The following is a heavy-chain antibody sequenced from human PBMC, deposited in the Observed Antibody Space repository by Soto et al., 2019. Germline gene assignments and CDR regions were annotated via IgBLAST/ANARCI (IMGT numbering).Heavy chain of an antibody. D-gene: IGHD1-7*01. V-gene: IGHV4-39*01. Sequence: SEPLSLTFTVSGGSISSSSYYWGWIRQPPVKVLEWIGSIYYIGSTYYNPSLKSRVTISVYTSKNQFSLKLSSVTAAETAVYYCARSPPGWNYTRTTYCYCGMDVWGQGTTVNVSS. CDR3: ARSPPGWNYTRTTYCYCGMDV. CDR2: IYYIGST. J-gene: IGHJ6*02. CDR1: GGSISSSSYY.